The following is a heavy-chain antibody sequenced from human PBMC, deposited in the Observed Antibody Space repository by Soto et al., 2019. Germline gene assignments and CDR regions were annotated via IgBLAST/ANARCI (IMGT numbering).Heavy chain of an antibody. V-gene: IGHV3-23*01. CDR3: VKARYSSNRGYFDY. CDR2: LDGSGSHT. Sequence: EVQLLESGGGFLQPGGSLRLSCAASGFTFSNETMSWVRQAPGRGLEWVSSLDGSGSHTFPADSVKGRFTISRDNSKNTVYLQMNSLRAEDTAVYYCVKARYSSNRGYFDYWGQGTVVSVSS. CDR1: GFTFSNET. D-gene: IGHD1-26*01. J-gene: IGHJ4*02.